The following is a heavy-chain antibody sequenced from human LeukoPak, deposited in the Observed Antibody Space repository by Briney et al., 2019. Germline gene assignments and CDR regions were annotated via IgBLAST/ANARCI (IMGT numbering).Heavy chain of an antibody. CDR2: INHSGST. CDR3: ASGAYYYDSSGYYRPSRYFDY. Sequence: SETLSLTCAVYGGSFSGYYWSWIRQPPGKGLEWIGEINHSGSTNYNPSLKSRVTISVDTSKNQFSLKLSSVTAADTAVYYCASGAYYYDSSGYYRPSRYFDYWSQGTLVTVSS. V-gene: IGHV4-34*01. CDR1: GGSFSGYY. J-gene: IGHJ4*02. D-gene: IGHD3-22*01.